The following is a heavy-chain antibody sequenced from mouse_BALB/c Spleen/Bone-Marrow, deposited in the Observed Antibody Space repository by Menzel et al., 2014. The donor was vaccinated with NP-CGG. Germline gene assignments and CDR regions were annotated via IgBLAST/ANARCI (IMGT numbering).Heavy chain of an antibody. CDR1: GDSITSGY. Sequence: EVQLVESGPSLVKPSQTLSLTCSVTGDSITSGYWNWIRTFPGNKLEYMGYITYSGNTYYNPSLISRISITRDTSKNQYYLQLNSVTTEDTATYYCTRDYYGPWGQGTTLTVSS. J-gene: IGHJ2*01. CDR2: ITYSGNT. D-gene: IGHD1-2*01. CDR3: TRDYYGP. V-gene: IGHV3-8*02.